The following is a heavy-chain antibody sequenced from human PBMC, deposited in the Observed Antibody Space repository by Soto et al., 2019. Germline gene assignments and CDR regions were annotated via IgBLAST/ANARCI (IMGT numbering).Heavy chain of an antibody. CDR3: VGGDNWYDEASDY. Sequence: QVQLVESGGGVVQPGRSLRLSCAASGFMFSNHGMHWVRQAPGKGLEWVAVIWSDGNNRYYADSVKGRFTISRDNSKNTLYLQMNRLRAEDTAVYYCVGGDNWYDEASDYWGQGTLVTVSS. D-gene: IGHD1-1*01. CDR1: GFMFSNHG. J-gene: IGHJ4*02. CDR2: IWSDGNNR. V-gene: IGHV3-33*01.